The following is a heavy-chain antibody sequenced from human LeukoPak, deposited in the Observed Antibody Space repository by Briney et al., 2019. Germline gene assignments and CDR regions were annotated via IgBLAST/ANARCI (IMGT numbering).Heavy chain of an antibody. Sequence: SETLSLTCTVSGGSVSSGSYYWSWIRQPPGKGLEWIGYIYYSGSTNYNPSLKSRVTISVDTSKNQFSLKLSSVTAADTAVYYCARGAEYRLPSDAFDIWGQGTMVTVSS. CDR1: GGSVSSGSYY. J-gene: IGHJ3*02. CDR2: IYYSGST. CDR3: ARGAEYRLPSDAFDI. V-gene: IGHV4-61*01. D-gene: IGHD2-2*01.